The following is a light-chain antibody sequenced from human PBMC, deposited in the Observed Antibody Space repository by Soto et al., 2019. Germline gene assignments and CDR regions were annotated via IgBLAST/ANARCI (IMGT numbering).Light chain of an antibody. CDR2: FNSDGSH. V-gene: IGLV4-69*01. Sequence: QSVLTQSPSASASLGASVKLTCTLSSGHSSYAIAWHQQQPEKGPRYLMKFNSDGSHSKGDGIPDRFSGSSSGAERYLTISSLPSEDEADYYCQTWGTGIVVFGGGTKLTVL. CDR1: SGHSSYA. J-gene: IGLJ2*01. CDR3: QTWGTGIVV.